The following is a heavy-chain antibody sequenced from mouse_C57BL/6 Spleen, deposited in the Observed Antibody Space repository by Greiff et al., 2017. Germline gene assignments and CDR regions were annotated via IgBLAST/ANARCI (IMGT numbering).Heavy chain of an antibody. Sequence: DVQLVESGGGLVKPGGSLKLSCAASGFTFSSYTMSWVRQTPEKRLEWVATISGGGGNTYYPDSVKGRFTISRDNAKNTLYLQMSSLRSEDTALYYCARSSSSFDYWGQGTTLTVSS. CDR1: GFTFSSYT. J-gene: IGHJ2*01. V-gene: IGHV5-9*01. CDR3: ARSSSSFDY. D-gene: IGHD1-1*01. CDR2: ISGGGGNT.